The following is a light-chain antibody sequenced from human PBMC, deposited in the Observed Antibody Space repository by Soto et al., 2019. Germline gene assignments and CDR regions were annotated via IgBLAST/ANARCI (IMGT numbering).Light chain of an antibody. Sequence: IVLTQSPSTLSLSQGERATLSCRASQSVSTNLAWYQQKPGQAPRLLMYGASTRATGSPARFSGSGSGTEFTLTITSLQPEDFAVYYCQQYNYLITFGQGTRLEI. V-gene: IGKV3-15*01. J-gene: IGKJ5*01. CDR3: QQYNYLIT. CDR2: GAS. CDR1: QSVSTN.